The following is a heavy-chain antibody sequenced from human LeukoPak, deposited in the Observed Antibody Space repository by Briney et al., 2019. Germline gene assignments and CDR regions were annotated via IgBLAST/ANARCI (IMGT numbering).Heavy chain of an antibody. D-gene: IGHD5-12*01. V-gene: IGHV4-39*01. Sequence: PSETLSLTCTVSGGSISSSHYYWRWIRHPPGKGLEWIGSINYSGSTYYNPSLKSRVTISVDTSKNQFSLKLSSLTAADTAVYYCARQSGYAVNNAFDIWGQGTMVTVSS. CDR3: ARQSGYAVNNAFDI. J-gene: IGHJ3*02. CDR2: INYSGST. CDR1: GGSISSSHYY.